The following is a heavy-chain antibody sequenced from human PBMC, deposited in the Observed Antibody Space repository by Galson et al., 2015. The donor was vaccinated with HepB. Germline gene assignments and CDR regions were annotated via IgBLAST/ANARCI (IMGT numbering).Heavy chain of an antibody. Sequence: LRLSCAASGFTFSNAWMNWVRQAPGKGLEWVGRIKSKTDGGTTDYAAPVKGRFTISRDDSKNTLYLQMNSLKTEDTAVYYCTVVPADPEPLLWFGEAPYDAFDIWGQGTMVTVSS. J-gene: IGHJ3*02. CDR2: IKSKTDGGTT. D-gene: IGHD3-10*01. CDR1: GFTFSNAW. V-gene: IGHV3-15*07. CDR3: TVVPADPEPLLWFGEAPYDAFDI.